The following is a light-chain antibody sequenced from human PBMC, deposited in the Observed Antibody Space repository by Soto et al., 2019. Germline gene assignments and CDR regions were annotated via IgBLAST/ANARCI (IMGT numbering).Light chain of an antibody. CDR1: QSFSSNY. CDR2: GAS. V-gene: IGKV3-20*01. Sequence: ESVLTQSPGTLSLSPGERATLSCRAIQSFSSNYLAWYQQKPGQAPRLLIYGASTRATGIPDRFSGSGSGADFTLTISRLEPEDSAVYYCQQYGSSPTWTFGQETKVDIK. J-gene: IGKJ1*01. CDR3: QQYGSSPTWT.